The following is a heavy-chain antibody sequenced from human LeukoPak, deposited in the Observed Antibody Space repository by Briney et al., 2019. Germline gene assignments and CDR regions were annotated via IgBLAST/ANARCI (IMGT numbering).Heavy chain of an antibody. CDR1: GGTFSSYA. V-gene: IGHV1-69*01. CDR3: ARGITMVRGVIDYCYYGMDV. Sequence: SVKVSCKASGGTFSSYAISWVRQAPGQGREWMGGIIPIFGTANYAQKFQGRVTINADESTSTAYLELSSLRSGDRAVYYCARGITMVRGVIDYCYYGMDVWGKGTTVTVSS. D-gene: IGHD3-10*01. CDR2: IIPIFGTA. J-gene: IGHJ6*04.